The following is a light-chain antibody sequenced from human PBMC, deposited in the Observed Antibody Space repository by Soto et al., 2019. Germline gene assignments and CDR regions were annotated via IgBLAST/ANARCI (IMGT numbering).Light chain of an antibody. CDR3: QQAGSTPLT. J-gene: IGKJ4*01. Sequence: EIVVTQSPGTLSLSPGGRATLSCRASQSVSRNYVAWYQQKPGQSPRLLIYGASNRASGIPDRFRGSASGADFALSSDRLGLEDFAMYYCQQAGSTPLTFGGGTKVEIK. CDR1: QSVSRNY. CDR2: GAS. V-gene: IGKV3-20*01.